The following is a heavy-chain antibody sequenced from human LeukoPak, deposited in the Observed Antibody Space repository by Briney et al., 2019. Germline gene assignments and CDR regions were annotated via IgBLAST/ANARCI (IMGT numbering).Heavy chain of an antibody. V-gene: IGHV3-23*01. J-gene: IGHJ3*02. Sequence: PGGTLRLSCAASGFTFSSYAMSWVRQAPGKGLEWVSVISGSGGSTYYADSVKGRFTISRDNLKNTLYLQMNSLRAEDTAVFYCAKDRDDYVWGSYLGAFDIWGQGTMVTVSS. CDR1: GFTFSSYA. D-gene: IGHD3-16*01. CDR2: ISGSGGST. CDR3: AKDRDDYVWGSYLGAFDI.